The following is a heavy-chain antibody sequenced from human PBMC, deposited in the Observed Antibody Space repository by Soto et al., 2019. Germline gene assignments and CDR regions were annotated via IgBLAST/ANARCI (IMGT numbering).Heavy chain of an antibody. CDR3: AKDPSTGYADH. Sequence: QAGGSLRLSCAASAFIFSDYAMTWVRQAPGKGLEWVSTISRDAANTHYADSVKGRFTISRDNSKNTLYLQMSSLRGEDTALYYCAKDPSTGYADHWGQGTLVTVSS. CDR1: AFIFSDYA. D-gene: IGHD3-9*01. V-gene: IGHV3-23*01. CDR2: ISRDAANT. J-gene: IGHJ4*02.